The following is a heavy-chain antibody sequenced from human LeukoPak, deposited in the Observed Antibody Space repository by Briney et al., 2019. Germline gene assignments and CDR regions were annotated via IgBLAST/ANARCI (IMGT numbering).Heavy chain of an antibody. J-gene: IGHJ4*02. D-gene: IGHD6-19*01. V-gene: IGHV4-59*08. CDR2: IYYSGST. Sequence: NTSETLSLTCTVSGGSISSYYWSWIRQPPGKGLEWIGYIYYSGSTNYNPSLKSRVTISVDTSKNQFSLKLSSVTAADTAVYYCARHLRSSGWYRYWGQGTLVTVSS. CDR1: GGSISSYY. CDR3: ARHLRSSGWYRY.